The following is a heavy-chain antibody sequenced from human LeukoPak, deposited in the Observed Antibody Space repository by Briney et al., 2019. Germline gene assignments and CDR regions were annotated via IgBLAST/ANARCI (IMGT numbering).Heavy chain of an antibody. Sequence: GESLNISGKGPGSSFPTYWIAWVRQMPGEGLEWMGIIFPGDCDSTYSPSFQGQVTIPADKSISNAYLQWSSLKASDTAIYYCARVGGAEYSSSQPFDYWGQGTLVTVSS. CDR3: ARVGGAEYSSSQPFDY. V-gene: IGHV5-51*01. CDR1: GSSFPTYW. D-gene: IGHD6-13*01. J-gene: IGHJ4*02. CDR2: IFPGDCDS.